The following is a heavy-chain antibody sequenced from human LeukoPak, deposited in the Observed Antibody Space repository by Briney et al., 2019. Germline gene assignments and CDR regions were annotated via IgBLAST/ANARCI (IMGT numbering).Heavy chain of an antibody. Sequence: KASETLSLTCTVSGGSISSYYWSWIRQPPGKGLEWIGYIYYSGSTNYNPSLKSRVTISVDTSKNQFSLKLSSVTAADTAVYYCARDRPGIAAAGIFDYWGQGTLVTVSS. CDR2: IYYSGST. CDR3: ARDRPGIAAAGIFDY. CDR1: GGSISSYY. D-gene: IGHD6-13*01. V-gene: IGHV4-59*12. J-gene: IGHJ4*02.